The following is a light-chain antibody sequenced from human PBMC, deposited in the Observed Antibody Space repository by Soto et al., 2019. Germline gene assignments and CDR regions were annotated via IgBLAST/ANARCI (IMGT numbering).Light chain of an antibody. V-gene: IGLV1-51*01. CDR3: DSWDRSLSVGV. CDR1: SSNIGNNY. Sequence: QSVLTQPPSVSAAPGQTVSISCSGSSSNIGNNYVFWYQQLPGPAPKLLIYDDDKRPSGIPDRFSGSKSGTSATLGITGLQTGDEADYYCDSWDRSLSVGVFGGGTQLTVL. CDR2: DDD. J-gene: IGLJ2*01.